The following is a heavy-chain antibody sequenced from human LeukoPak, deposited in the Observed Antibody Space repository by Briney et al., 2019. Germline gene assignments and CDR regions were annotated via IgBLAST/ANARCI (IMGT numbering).Heavy chain of an antibody. CDR3: ARDSSVAGTTFDL. CDR2: IYSGGST. CDR1: GFTVSSTY. J-gene: IGHJ4*02. D-gene: IGHD6-19*01. Sequence: PGGSLRLSCAASGFTVSSTYMSWVREAPGTGLEWVSVIYSGGSTYYADSVKRRFTISRDNSKNTLYLQMNSLRAEDTAVYYCARDSSVAGTTFDLWGQGTLVTVSS. V-gene: IGHV3-53*01.